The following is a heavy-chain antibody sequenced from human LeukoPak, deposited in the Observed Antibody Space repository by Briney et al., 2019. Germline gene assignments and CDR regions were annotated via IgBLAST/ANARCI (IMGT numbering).Heavy chain of an antibody. CDR2: ISYDENNK. CDR3: TRGDGLKDFDY. CDR1: GFTFSTYA. D-gene: IGHD5-24*01. V-gene: IGHV3-30-3*01. Sequence: GRSLRLSCAAPGFTFSTYAMHWVRQTPAKGLEWVAVISYDENNKYYADSVKGRFTISRDNSKNTLFLQMNSLRTEDTAVYYCTRGDGLKDFDYWGQGTLVTVSS. J-gene: IGHJ4*02.